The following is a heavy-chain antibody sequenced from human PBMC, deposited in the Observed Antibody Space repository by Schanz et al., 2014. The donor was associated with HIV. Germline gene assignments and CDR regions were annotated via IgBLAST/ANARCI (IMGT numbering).Heavy chain of an antibody. J-gene: IGHJ4*02. CDR3: ARTHYSVVSSRAMDV. D-gene: IGHD5-18*01. CDR2: IKTSGGTT. CDR1: GGTFSNYA. V-gene: IGHV1-46*01. Sequence: QVQLVQSGAEVKMPGSSVKVSCKASGGTFSNYAMTWVRQAPGQGLEWMGMIKTSGGTTTYAQKFQGRVTLTRDTTATTVYMELSSLKSEDTAVYYCARTHYSVVSSRAMDVWGQGTLVTVSS.